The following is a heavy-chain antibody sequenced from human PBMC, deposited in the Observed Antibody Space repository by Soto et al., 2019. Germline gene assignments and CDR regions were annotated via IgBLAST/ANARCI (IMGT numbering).Heavy chain of an antibody. Sequence: GGSLRLSCAASGFTVSSDYMSWVRQAPGKGLEWVSVIYSGGSTYYADYVKGRFTISRHNSKNTLYLQMNSLRAEDTAVYYCARGGGPMDAFDIWGQGTLVTVSS. V-gene: IGHV3-66*01. J-gene: IGHJ3*02. CDR2: IYSGGST. CDR3: ARGGGPMDAFDI. D-gene: IGHD3-16*01. CDR1: GFTVSSDY.